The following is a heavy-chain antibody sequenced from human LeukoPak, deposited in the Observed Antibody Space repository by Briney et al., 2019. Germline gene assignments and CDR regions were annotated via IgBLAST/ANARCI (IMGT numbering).Heavy chain of an antibody. J-gene: IGHJ4*02. D-gene: IGHD1-26*01. Sequence: GGSLRLSCAASGFTFSSYAMHWVRQAPGKGLEWVAVISYDGSNKYYADSVEGRFTISRDNSKNTLYLQMNSLRAEDTAVYYCARAGDSSGSLDYWGQGTLVTVSS. V-gene: IGHV3-30*04. CDR2: ISYDGSNK. CDR1: GFTFSSYA. CDR3: ARAGDSSGSLDY.